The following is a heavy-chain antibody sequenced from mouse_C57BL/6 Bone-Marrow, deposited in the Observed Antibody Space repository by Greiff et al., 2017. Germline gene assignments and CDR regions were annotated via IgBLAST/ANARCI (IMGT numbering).Heavy chain of an antibody. CDR2: INPNNGGT. CDR3: ARDYYGSSWYFDY. V-gene: IGHV1-26*01. CDR1: GYPFTDYY. D-gene: IGHD1-1*01. J-gene: IGHJ2*01. Sequence: VQLQQSGPELVKPWASVKISCKASGYPFTDYYMNWVKQSHGKSLELIGDINPNNGGTSYNQKLNGKATLTVDKSSSTAYMELRSLTSEDSAVYYCARDYYGSSWYFDYWGQGTILTVSS.